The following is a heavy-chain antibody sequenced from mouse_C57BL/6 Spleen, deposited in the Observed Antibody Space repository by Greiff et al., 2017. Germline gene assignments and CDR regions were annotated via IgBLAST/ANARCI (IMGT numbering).Heavy chain of an antibody. V-gene: IGHV1-69*01. D-gene: IGHD1-1*01. CDR2: IDPSDSYT. J-gene: IGHJ2*01. Sequence: QVQLQQPGAELVMPGASVKLSCKASGYTFTSYWMHWVKQRPGQGLEWIGEIDPSDSYTNYNQKFKGKFTLTVDKSSSTAYMQLSSLTSEDSAVYYCARSHYYGSSYGFDYWGQGTTLTVSS. CDR1: GYTFTSYW. CDR3: ARSHYYGSSYGFDY.